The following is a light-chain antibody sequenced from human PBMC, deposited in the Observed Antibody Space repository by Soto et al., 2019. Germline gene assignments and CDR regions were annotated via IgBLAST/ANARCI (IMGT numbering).Light chain of an antibody. V-gene: IGKV3-20*01. Sequence: EIVMTQSPATLSVSPGERATLSCRASQRVSDNLAWYQQKPGQAPRLLIYGASNRATGIPDRFSGSGSGTDFTLTISRLEPEDFAVYYCQQYGSSGTFGQGTKVDIK. CDR1: QRVSDN. CDR2: GAS. J-gene: IGKJ1*01. CDR3: QQYGSSGT.